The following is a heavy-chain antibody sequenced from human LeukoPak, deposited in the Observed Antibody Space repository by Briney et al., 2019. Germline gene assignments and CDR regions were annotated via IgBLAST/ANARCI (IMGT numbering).Heavy chain of an antibody. Sequence: GGSLGLSCAASGFTFSDYYMSWIRQAPGKGLEWVSYISSSGSTIYYADSVKGRFTISRDNAKNSLYLQMNSLRAEDTAVYYCARVGRSGWYGKAAFDIWGQGTMVTVSS. CDR1: GFTFSDYY. D-gene: IGHD6-19*01. CDR2: ISSSGSTI. V-gene: IGHV3-11*01. CDR3: ARVGRSGWYGKAAFDI. J-gene: IGHJ3*02.